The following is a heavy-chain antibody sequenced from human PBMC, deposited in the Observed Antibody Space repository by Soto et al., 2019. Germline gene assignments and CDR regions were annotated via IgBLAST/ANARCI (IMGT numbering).Heavy chain of an antibody. D-gene: IGHD6-19*01. V-gene: IGHV3-21*01. CDR3: ARGAWDNFIAVAGSLWIDY. CDR2: ISSSSSYI. CDR1: GFTFSSYS. J-gene: IGHJ4*02. Sequence: GGSLRLSCAASGFTFSSYSMNWVRQAPGKGLEWVSSISSSSSYIYYADSVKGRFTISRDNAKNSLYLQMNSLRAEDTAVYYCARGAWDNFIAVAGSLWIDYWGQGTLVTVSS.